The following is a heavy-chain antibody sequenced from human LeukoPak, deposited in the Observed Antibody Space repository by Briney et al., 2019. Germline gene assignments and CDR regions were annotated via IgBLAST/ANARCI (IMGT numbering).Heavy chain of an antibody. D-gene: IGHD3-10*01. CDR1: GFTFSSYE. CDR3: ARAVYDSGSYLMDV. Sequence: SGGSLRLSCAASGFTFSSYEMNWVRQAPGKGLEWVSYISRTSSTIYYADSVKGRFTISRDNDKNSLYLQMNSLRAEDTAVYYCARAVYDSGSYLMDVWGKGTTVTVSS. V-gene: IGHV3-48*01. CDR2: ISRTSSTI. J-gene: IGHJ6*03.